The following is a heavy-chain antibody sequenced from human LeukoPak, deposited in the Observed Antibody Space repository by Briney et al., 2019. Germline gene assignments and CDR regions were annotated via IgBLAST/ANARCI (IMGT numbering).Heavy chain of an antibody. CDR3: ARDRVVVVAANFNYYYMDV. CDR2: ISAYNGNT. J-gene: IGHJ6*03. Sequence: ASVKVSCKASAYTFTSYGISWVRQAPGQGLEWMGWISAYNGNTNYAQKLQGRVTMTTDTSTSTAYMELRSLRSDDTAVYYCARDRVVVVAANFNYYYMDVWGKGTTVTVSS. V-gene: IGHV1-18*01. D-gene: IGHD2-15*01. CDR1: AYTFTSYG.